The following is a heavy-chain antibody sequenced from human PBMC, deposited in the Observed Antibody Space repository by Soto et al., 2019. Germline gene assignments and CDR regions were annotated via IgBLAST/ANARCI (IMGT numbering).Heavy chain of an antibody. D-gene: IGHD7-27*01. CDR2: ISYDGSNK. Sequence: GGSLRLSCAASGFTFSSYAMHWVRQAPGKGLEWVAVISYDGSNKYYADSVKGRCTISRDNSKNTLYLQMNSLRAEDTAVYYCARVLTGDPSGFGYFDYWGQGTLVTVSS. CDR1: GFTFSSYA. V-gene: IGHV3-30-3*01. J-gene: IGHJ4*02. CDR3: ARVLTGDPSGFGYFDY.